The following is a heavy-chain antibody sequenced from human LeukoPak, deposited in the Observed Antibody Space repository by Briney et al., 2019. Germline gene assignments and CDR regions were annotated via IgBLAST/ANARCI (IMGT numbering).Heavy chain of an antibody. D-gene: IGHD4-17*01. V-gene: IGHV4-59*01. Sequence: PSETLSLTCTVSGDSISSYYWSWIRQPPGKGLEWIAFIHYTGSTTYNPSLKSRVTISVDTSKNQFSLKLRSVTAADTAVYYCARDYGDIPPDWYYDLWGRGTLVTVSS. J-gene: IGHJ2*01. CDR2: IHYTGST. CDR1: GDSISSYY. CDR3: ARDYGDIPPDWYYDL.